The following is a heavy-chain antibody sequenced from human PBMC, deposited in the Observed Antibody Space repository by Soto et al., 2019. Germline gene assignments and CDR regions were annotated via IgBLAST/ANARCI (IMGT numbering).Heavy chain of an antibody. J-gene: IGHJ6*03. CDR3: ARGVRGVINFIYYYYMDV. Sequence: SETLSLTCAVSSGSISSSNWWSWVRQPPGKGLEWIGEIYHSGSTNYNPSLKSRVTISVDKSKNQFSLKLSSVTAADTAVYYCARGVRGVINFIYYYYMDVWGKGTTVTVSS. CDR1: SGSISSSNW. V-gene: IGHV4-4*02. D-gene: IGHD3-10*01. CDR2: IYHSGST.